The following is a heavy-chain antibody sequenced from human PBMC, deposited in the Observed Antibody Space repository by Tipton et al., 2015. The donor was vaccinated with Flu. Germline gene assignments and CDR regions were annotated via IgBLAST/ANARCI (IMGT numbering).Heavy chain of an antibody. J-gene: IGHJ4*02. Sequence: SLRLSCAVSGFTFHNFAMTWVRQAPGKGLEWVSAIGGTAGDTYYADSVEGRFTISRDNSKNTLYLQMDRLRAEDSAVYYCAKALVGTRPAYWGQGTLVTVSS. V-gene: IGHV3-23*01. CDR3: AKALVGTRPAY. CDR2: IGGTAGDT. CDR1: GFTFHNFA. D-gene: IGHD6-6*01.